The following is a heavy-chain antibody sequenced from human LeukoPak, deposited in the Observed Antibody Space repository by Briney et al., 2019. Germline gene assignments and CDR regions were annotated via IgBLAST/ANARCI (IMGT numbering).Heavy chain of an antibody. D-gene: IGHD3-10*01. Sequence: PSETLSLTCTVSGGSISSSSYYWGWIRQPPGKGLEWIGSIYYSGSTYYNPSLKSRVTISVDTSKNQFSLKLSSVTAADTAVYYRARVHYYGSGSYMSGWFDPWGQGTLVTVSS. CDR3: ARVHYYGSGSYMSGWFDP. CDR1: GGSISSSSYY. CDR2: IYYSGST. J-gene: IGHJ5*02. V-gene: IGHV4-39*07.